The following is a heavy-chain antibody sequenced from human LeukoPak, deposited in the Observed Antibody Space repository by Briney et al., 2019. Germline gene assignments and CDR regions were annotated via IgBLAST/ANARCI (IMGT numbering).Heavy chain of an antibody. J-gene: IGHJ6*04. D-gene: IGHD3-10*02. CDR1: GFTFSSYE. CDR3: AELGITMIGGV. Sequence: PGGPLRLSCAASGFTFSSYEMNWVRQAPGEGLEWVSYISSGSTIYYADSVKGRFTISRDNAKNSLYLQMNSLRAEDTAVYYCAELGITMIGGVWGKGTTVTISS. CDR2: ISSGSTI. V-gene: IGHV3-48*03.